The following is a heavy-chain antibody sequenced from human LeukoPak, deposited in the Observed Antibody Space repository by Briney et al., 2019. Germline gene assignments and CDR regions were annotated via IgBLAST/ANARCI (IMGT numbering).Heavy chain of an antibody. J-gene: IGHJ4*02. CDR1: GGSISSSSYY. CDR3: ARQSTWPEVKVIGANEGYFDF. Sequence: PSETLSLTCTVSGGSISSSSYYWGWIRQPPGKGLEWIGSIYYSGSTYYNPSLKSRVTISVDTSKNQFSLKLNSVTAADTAVYYCARQSTWPEVKVIGANEGYFDFWGQGTLVTVSS. V-gene: IGHV4-39*01. D-gene: IGHD3-10*01. CDR2: IYYSGST.